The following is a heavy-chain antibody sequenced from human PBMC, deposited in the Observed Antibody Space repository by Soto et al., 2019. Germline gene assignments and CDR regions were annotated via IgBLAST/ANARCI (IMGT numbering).Heavy chain of an antibody. V-gene: IGHV3-9*01. CDR3: AKDSQFYYMDV. J-gene: IGHJ6*03. CDR2: ISWNSDII. CDR1: GFNINYYA. Sequence: EVQLVESGGGLAQPGRSLRLSCAASGFNINYYAMHWVRQDPGKGLEWVSGISWNSDIIGYADSVKGRFTISRDNAKNSRSQQMNSLRAEDTALYYCAKDSQFYYMDVWGQGTTVTVSS.